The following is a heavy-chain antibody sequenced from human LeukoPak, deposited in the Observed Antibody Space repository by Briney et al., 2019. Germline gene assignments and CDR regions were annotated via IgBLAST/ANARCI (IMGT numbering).Heavy chain of an antibody. D-gene: IGHD3-9*01. V-gene: IGHV3-7*03. Sequence: PGGSLRLSCTASGFTFSNFWMGWVRQAPGKGLEWVANIKQDETEKFYLGSVKGRFTISRDNAKNSLYLQMNSLRVEDTALYYCAKEKVLRYFDWSYGMDVWGQGTTVTVSS. CDR3: AKEKVLRYFDWSYGMDV. CDR2: IKQDETEK. J-gene: IGHJ6*02. CDR1: GFTFSNFW.